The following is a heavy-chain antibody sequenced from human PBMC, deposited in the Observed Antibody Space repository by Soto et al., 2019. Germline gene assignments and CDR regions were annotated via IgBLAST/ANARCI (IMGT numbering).Heavy chain of an antibody. CDR3: ASAAMTDKGYYYGMDV. CDR1: GYTFTYRY. V-gene: IGHV1-45*02. Sequence: GASVKVSCKASGYTFTYRYLHWVRQAPGQALEWMGWITPFNGNTNYAQKFQDRVTITRDRSMSTAYMELSSLRSEDTAMYYCASAAMTDKGYYYGMDVWAQGTTVTVSS. CDR2: ITPFNGNT. J-gene: IGHJ6*02. D-gene: IGHD2-21*02.